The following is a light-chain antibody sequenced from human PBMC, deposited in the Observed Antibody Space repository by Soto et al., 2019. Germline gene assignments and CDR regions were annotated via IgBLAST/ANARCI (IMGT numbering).Light chain of an antibody. Sequence: VLTQSPVTLSLSPGERATLSCRASQSVSSYLAWYQQKPGQAPRLLIYDASNRATGIPARFSGSGSGTDFTLTISSLEPEDFAVYYCQQRSNWPRTFGQGTKVDIK. CDR2: DAS. CDR1: QSVSSY. V-gene: IGKV3-11*01. J-gene: IGKJ1*01. CDR3: QQRSNWPRT.